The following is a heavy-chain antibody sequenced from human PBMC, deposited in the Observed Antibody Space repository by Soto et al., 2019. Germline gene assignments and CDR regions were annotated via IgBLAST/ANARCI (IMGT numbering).Heavy chain of an antibody. D-gene: IGHD3-16*02. CDR1: GYSFTSYW. J-gene: IGHJ4*02. CDR3: AKIRRPYDYIWGIYRYAPFDY. Sequence: GESLKISCKGSGYSFTSYWIGWVRQMPGKGLEWMGIIYPGDSDTRYSPSFQGQVTISADKSISTAYLQWSSLKASDTAMYYCAKIRRPYDYIWGIYRYAPFDYWGQGTLVTVPS. CDR2: IYPGDSDT. V-gene: IGHV5-51*01.